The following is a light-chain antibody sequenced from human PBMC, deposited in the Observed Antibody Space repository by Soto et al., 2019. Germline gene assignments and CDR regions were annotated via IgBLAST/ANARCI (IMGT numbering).Light chain of an antibody. Sequence: QSVLTQPPSVSGAPGQRVTISCTGSSSHIGAGYDVHWYQQLPGTAPKLLIYGNSNRPSGVPDRFSGSKSGTSASLAITGRQAEDEADYYCQSYDSSLSGSVFGGGTKVTVL. CDR1: SSHIGAGYD. CDR2: GNS. V-gene: IGLV1-40*01. CDR3: QSYDSSLSGSV. J-gene: IGLJ3*02.